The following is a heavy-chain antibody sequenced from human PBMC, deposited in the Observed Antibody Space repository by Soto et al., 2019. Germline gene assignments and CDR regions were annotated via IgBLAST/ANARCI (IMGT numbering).Heavy chain of an antibody. J-gene: IGHJ6*02. V-gene: IGHV1-69*01. D-gene: IGHD5-18*01. CDR2: IIPIFVTA. Sequence: QVQLVQSGAEVKKPGSSVKVSCKASGGTFSSYAISWVRQAPGQGLEWMGGIIPIFVTANYAQKFQGRVTITADESTSTDYMELSSLRSEDTVVYYCAIGQDIQLWLGDYYYSGMDVWCQGTTVTVSS. CDR1: GGTFSSYA. CDR3: AIGQDIQLWLGDYYYSGMDV.